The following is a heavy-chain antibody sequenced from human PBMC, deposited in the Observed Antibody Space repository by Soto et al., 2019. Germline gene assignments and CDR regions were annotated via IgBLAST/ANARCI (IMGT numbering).Heavy chain of an antibody. Sequence: GGSLRLSCAASGFTFSDYYMGWIRQAPGKGLEWVSYISSSGSTIYYADSVKGRFTISRDNAKNSLYLQMNSLRAEDTAVYYCARGAPRITVVAATRVLDYWGQGTLVTVSS. D-gene: IGHD2-15*01. CDR2: ISSSGSTI. J-gene: IGHJ4*02. CDR1: GFTFSDYY. CDR3: ARGAPRITVVAATRVLDY. V-gene: IGHV3-11*01.